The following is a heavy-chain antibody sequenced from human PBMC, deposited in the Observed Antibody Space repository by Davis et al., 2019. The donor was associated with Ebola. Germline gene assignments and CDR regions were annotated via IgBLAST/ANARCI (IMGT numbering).Heavy chain of an antibody. V-gene: IGHV4-59*01. J-gene: IGHJ4*02. Sequence: SETLSLTCTVSGGSMSSYYWSWIRQPPGKGLEWIGNIYYGGTTNYNPSLKSRVTISGDTFKNQFSLNVNSVTAADTAMYYCARTPQYTSYGSYFDYWGQGALVTVSS. D-gene: IGHD1-26*01. CDR1: GGSMSSYY. CDR2: IYYGGTT. CDR3: ARTPQYTSYGSYFDY.